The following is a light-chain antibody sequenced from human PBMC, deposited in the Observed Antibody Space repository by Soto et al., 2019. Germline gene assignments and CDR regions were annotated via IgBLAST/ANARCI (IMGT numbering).Light chain of an antibody. V-gene: IGKV1-9*01. J-gene: IGKJ2*01. CDR2: AAS. CDR1: QGIGSY. CDR3: QQFNHYPPT. Sequence: DIQLTQSPSFLSASVGDRVTITCRASQGIGSYLAWYQQRPGKAPKLLIYAASTLQSGVPSRFSGSGSGTDFTLTISSLQPEDCATYYCQQFNHYPPTCGLGTKLEIK.